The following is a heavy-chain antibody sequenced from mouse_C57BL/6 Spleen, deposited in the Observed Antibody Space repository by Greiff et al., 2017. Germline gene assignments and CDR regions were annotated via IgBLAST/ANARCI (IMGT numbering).Heavy chain of an antibody. CDR2: ISDGGSYT. Sequence: EVHLVESGGGLVKPGGSLKLSCAASGFTFSSYAMSWVRQTPEKRLEWVATISDGGSYTYYPDNVKGRFTISRDNAKNNLYLQMSHLKSEDTAMYYCARGGDYPHWYFDVWGTGTTVTVSS. J-gene: IGHJ1*03. D-gene: IGHD2-4*01. CDR3: ARGGDYPHWYFDV. V-gene: IGHV5-4*01. CDR1: GFTFSSYA.